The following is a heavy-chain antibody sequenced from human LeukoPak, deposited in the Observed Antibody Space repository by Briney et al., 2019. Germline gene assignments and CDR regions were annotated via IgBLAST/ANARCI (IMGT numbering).Heavy chain of an antibody. CDR3: AKRRYDSSGYTP. CDR1: GFTFSSYA. V-gene: IGHV3-23*01. Sequence: GGSLRLSCAASGFTFSSYAMSWVRQAPGKGLEWVSAISGSGGSTYYADSVKGRFTISRDNSKNTLYLQMNGLGAEDTAVYYCAKRRYDSSGYTPWGQGTLVTVSS. J-gene: IGHJ4*02. D-gene: IGHD3-22*01. CDR2: ISGSGGST.